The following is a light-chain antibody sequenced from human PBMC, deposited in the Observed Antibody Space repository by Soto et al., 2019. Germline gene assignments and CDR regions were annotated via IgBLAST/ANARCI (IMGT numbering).Light chain of an antibody. Sequence: EIVLTQSPATLSSFPGDRVTLSCRASQYINTRLAWYQHRPGQAPRLLIYQTSLRAAGIPARFSASGSGTDCTLTITDVPPEDFALYYCHQRQSWPRTFGQGT. CDR2: QTS. CDR1: QYINTR. J-gene: IGKJ1*01. CDR3: HQRQSWPRT. V-gene: IGKV3-11*01.